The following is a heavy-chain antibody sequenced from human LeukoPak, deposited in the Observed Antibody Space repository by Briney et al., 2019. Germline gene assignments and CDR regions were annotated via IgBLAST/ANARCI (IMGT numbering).Heavy chain of an antibody. V-gene: IGHV4-34*01. D-gene: IGHD3-10*01. CDR1: GGSFSGYY. Sequence: SETLSLTCAVYGGSFSGYYWSWIRQPPGKGLEWIGEINHSGSTNYNPSLKSRVTISVDTSKNQFSLKLSSVTAADTAVYYCARGKTYYYGSGSKHYYYYMDVWGKGTTVTVSS. J-gene: IGHJ6*03. CDR3: ARGKTYYYGSGSKHYYYYMDV. CDR2: INHSGST.